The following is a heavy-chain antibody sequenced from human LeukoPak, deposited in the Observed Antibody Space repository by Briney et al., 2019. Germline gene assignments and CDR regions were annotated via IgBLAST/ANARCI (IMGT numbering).Heavy chain of an antibody. D-gene: IGHD2-2*02. J-gene: IGHJ1*01. CDR3: ARDPRTAIRSEYFQH. V-gene: IGHV3-11*01. CDR1: GFSFSDFA. CDR2: ISGTGSTI. Sequence: GGSLRLSCAASGFSFSDFAMHWVRQAPGKGLEWVSYISGTGSTIYYSDSVKGRFTISRDNAKNSLYLQMDSLRVEDTAVYYCARDPRTAIRSEYFQHWGQGTLVTVSS.